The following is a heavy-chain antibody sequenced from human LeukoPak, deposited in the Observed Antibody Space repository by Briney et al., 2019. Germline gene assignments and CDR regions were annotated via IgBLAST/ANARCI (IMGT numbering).Heavy chain of an antibody. CDR1: GGSISSSNW. Sequence: PSETLSLTCAVSGGSISSSNWWSWVRQPPGKGLEWIGSIYYSGSTYYNPSLKSRVTISVDTSKNQFSLKLSSVTAADTAVYYCARDAIAAAGGNWFDPWGQGTLVTVSS. CDR3: ARDAIAAAGGNWFDP. CDR2: IYYSGST. V-gene: IGHV4-4*02. J-gene: IGHJ5*02. D-gene: IGHD6-13*01.